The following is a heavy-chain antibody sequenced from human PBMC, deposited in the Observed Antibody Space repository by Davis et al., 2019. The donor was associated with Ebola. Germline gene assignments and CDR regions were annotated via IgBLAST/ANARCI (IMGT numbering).Heavy chain of an antibody. CDR1: GGSFSGFY. Sequence: MPSETLSLTCDVSGGSFSGFYWSWLRQFPGRGLEWIGEIKYSGSTKYNPSLKSRVNMSVDTSKNQFSLKLTSVTAADTAMYYCARSYGYCTADNSFKGFNYWGQGSLVTV. D-gene: IGHD2-8*02. J-gene: IGHJ4*02. CDR3: ARSYGYCTADNSFKGFNY. CDR2: IKYSGST. V-gene: IGHV4-34*01.